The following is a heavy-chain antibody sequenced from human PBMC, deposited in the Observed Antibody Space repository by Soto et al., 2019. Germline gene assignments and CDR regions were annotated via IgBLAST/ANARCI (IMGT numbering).Heavy chain of an antibody. CDR2: INPDSGGT. CDR3: SRAHFDDGYFDY. Sequence: ASVKVSCKPSGYTFSGYYIHWVRQAPGQGLEWMGWINPDSGGTNYAQKFQGRVTMTRDTSISTAYMDLSTLGSDDTAVYYCSRAHFDDGYFDYWGQGTLVTVSS. J-gene: IGHJ4*02. V-gene: IGHV1-2*02. D-gene: IGHD3-9*01. CDR1: GYTFSGYY.